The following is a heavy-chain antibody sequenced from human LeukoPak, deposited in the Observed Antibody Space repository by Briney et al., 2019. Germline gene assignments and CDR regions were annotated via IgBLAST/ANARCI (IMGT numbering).Heavy chain of an antibody. CDR2: IKEDGSVQ. D-gene: IGHD2-2*01. V-gene: IGHV3-7*01. J-gene: IGHJ6*04. Sequence: PGGSLRLSCTASGFPFSAYWISWVRQAPGKGLEWVANIKEDGSVQDYADSVKGRFTISRDNAKTSLYLQMNSLRVDDTGVYYCVGQLLRVVWGKGTTVTVSS. CDR3: VGQLLRVV. CDR1: GFPFSAYW.